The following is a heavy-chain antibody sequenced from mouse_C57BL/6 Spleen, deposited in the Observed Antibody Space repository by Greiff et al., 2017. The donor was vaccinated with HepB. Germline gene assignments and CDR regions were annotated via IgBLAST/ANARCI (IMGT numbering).Heavy chain of an antibody. D-gene: IGHD2-13*01. Sequence: QVHVKQSGAELVKPGASVKLSCKASGYTFTSYWMHWVKQRPGQGLEWIGYINPCSGYTKYNQKFKDKATLTADKSSSTAYMQLSSLTYEDSAVYYCARSRSDCPDWYFGGWGTGTTVSFAS. CDR2: INPCSGYT. CDR1: GYTFTSYW. V-gene: IGHV1-7*01. CDR3: ARSRSDCPDWYFGG. J-gene: IGHJ1*03.